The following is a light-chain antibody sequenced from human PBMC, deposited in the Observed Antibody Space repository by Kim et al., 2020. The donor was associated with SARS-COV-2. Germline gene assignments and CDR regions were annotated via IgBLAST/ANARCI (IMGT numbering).Light chain of an antibody. CDR1: RLRSYY. V-gene: IGLV3-19*01. CDR3: NSRGSNDNVL. J-gene: IGLJ2*01. Sequence: VAWRQTVRITCQGDRLRSYYATGYQQKPGQAPIVVIYGKNNRPSGIPDRFSGSSSGDTASLTITGTQAGDEADYYCNSRGSNDNVLFGGGTQLTVL. CDR2: GKN.